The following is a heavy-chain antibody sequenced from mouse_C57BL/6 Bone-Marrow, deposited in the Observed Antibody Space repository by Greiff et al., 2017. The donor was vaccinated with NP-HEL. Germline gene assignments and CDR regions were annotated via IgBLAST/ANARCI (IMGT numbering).Heavy chain of an antibody. CDR1: GYTFTSYW. V-gene: IGHV1-69*01. J-gene: IGHJ1*03. CDR2: IDPSDSYT. CDR3: AREGWLLPYWYFDV. D-gene: IGHD2-3*01. Sequence: QVQLQQPGAELVMPGASVELSCKASGYTFTSYWMHWVKQRPGQGLEWIGEIDPSDSYTNYNQKFKGKSTLTVDKSSSTAYMQLSSLTSEDSAVYYCAREGWLLPYWYFDVWGTGTTVTVSS.